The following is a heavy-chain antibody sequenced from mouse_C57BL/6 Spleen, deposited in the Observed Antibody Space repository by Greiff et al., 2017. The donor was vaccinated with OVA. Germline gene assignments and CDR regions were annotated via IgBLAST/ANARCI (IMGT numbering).Heavy chain of an antibody. CDR1: GFTFTSYS. Sequence: EVKLVEPGGGLVKPGGSLKLSCAASGFTFTSYSMSWVRQTPEKRLEWVATISGGGGNTYYTDNVKGRFTISRDNGKNSMYLKRSRLGSEDTDLYYSARLLLSCFDYWGQGTTLTVSS. V-gene: IGHV5-9*01. J-gene: IGHJ2*01. D-gene: IGHD2-10*01. CDR3: ARLLLSCFDY. CDR2: ISGGGGNT.